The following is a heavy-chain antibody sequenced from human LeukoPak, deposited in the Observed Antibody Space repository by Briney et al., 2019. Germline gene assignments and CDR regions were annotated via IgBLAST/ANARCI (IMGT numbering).Heavy chain of an antibody. Sequence: GGSLRLSCAASGFTFSSYSMNWVRQAPGKGLEWVAVIWYDESNKYYGDSVKGRFTISRDNSKNTLYLQMNSLRAEDTAVYYCARAPSDIYDSSGPFDYWGQGTLVTVSS. CDR3: ARAPSDIYDSSGPFDY. V-gene: IGHV3-33*08. CDR2: IWYDESNK. J-gene: IGHJ4*02. CDR1: GFTFSSYS. D-gene: IGHD3-22*01.